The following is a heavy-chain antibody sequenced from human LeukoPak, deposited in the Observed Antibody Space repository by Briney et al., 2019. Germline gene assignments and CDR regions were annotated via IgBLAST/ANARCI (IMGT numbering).Heavy chain of an antibody. CDR2: INDSGGNT. CDR1: GFTFSSYA. CDR3: AKTSAGIRGGYFDY. J-gene: IGHJ4*02. D-gene: IGHD3-10*01. Sequence: GGSLRLSCAASGFTFSSYAMSWVRQAPGKGLEWVSLINDSGGNTYYADSVKGRFTISRDNSKNTLFLLMSSLRAEDTAVYYCAKTSAGIRGGYFDYWGQGTLVTVSS. V-gene: IGHV3-23*01.